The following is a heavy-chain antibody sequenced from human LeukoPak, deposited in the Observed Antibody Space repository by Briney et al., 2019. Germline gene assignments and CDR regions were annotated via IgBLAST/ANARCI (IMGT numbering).Heavy chain of an antibody. CDR3: ARDRRWIAVAGSFDY. Sequence: GGSLRLSCAASGFTFSSYGMHWVRQAPGKGLEWVAVIWYDGSNKYYADSVKGRFTISRDNSKNTLYLQVNSLRAEDTAVYYCARDRRWIAVAGSFDYWGQGTLVTVSS. CDR1: GFTFSSYG. J-gene: IGHJ4*02. CDR2: IWYDGSNK. D-gene: IGHD6-19*01. V-gene: IGHV3-33*01.